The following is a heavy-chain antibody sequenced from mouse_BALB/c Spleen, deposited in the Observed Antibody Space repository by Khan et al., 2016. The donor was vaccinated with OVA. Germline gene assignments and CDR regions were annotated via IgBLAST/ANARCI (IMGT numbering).Heavy chain of an antibody. D-gene: IGHD2-2*01. CDR3: TRQGYVAWFTY. V-gene: IGHV1S135*01. Sequence: EVQLQQSGPELMKPGASVKISCKASGYSFTSYYIHWVKQSPGKSLEWIGYVDPFSGGTTYNQKFKGKATLTVDKSSSTAYIHFSNLTSEDSAVYYCTRQGYVAWFTYWGQGTLVTVSA. CDR1: GYSFTSYY. CDR2: VDPFSGGT. J-gene: IGHJ3*01.